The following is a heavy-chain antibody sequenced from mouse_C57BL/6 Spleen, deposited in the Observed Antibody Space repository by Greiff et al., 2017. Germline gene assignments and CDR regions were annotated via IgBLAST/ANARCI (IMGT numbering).Heavy chain of an antibody. CDR2: IDPETGGT. CDR3: TRENYAMDY. CDR1: GYTFTDYE. J-gene: IGHJ4*01. Sequence: QVQLQQSGAELVRPGASVTLSCKASGYTFTDYEMHWVKQTPVHGLEWIGAIDPETGGTAYNQKFKGKAILTADKSSSTAYIELRSLTSEDSAVYYCTRENYAMDYWGQGTSVTVSS. V-gene: IGHV1-15*01.